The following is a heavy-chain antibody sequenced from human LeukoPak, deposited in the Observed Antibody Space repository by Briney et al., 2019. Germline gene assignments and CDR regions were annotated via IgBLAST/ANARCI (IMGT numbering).Heavy chain of an antibody. CDR1: GFIFSCYS. D-gene: IGHD6-13*01. Sequence: GGSLRLSCAASGFIFSCYSMNWVRQAPAKGLERVSAVSGCGGRTYYADSAKGRFTIFRDNSKNTLYLQTNRLRAANTAVYYCSKDSSSLYSSSWFAYYYCGIDVWGQGTTVTVSS. CDR3: SKDSSSLYSSSWFAYYYCGIDV. V-gene: IGHV3-23*01. J-gene: IGHJ6*02. CDR2: VSGCGGRT.